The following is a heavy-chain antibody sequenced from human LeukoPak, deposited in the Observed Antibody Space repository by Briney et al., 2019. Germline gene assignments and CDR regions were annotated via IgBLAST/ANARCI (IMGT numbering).Heavy chain of an antibody. CDR1: VYTVTTYI. Sequence: GASVKVSCKASVYTVTTYIISWVRQAPGQGLEWMGWISAYDGKTDYAQKLQGRISVTTDTSTNTAYMELRSLRSDDTAVYYCAGSSRNTWYDYWGQGTLVSVSS. D-gene: IGHD6-13*01. CDR2: ISAYDGKT. CDR3: AGSSRNTWYDY. V-gene: IGHV1-18*01. J-gene: IGHJ4*02.